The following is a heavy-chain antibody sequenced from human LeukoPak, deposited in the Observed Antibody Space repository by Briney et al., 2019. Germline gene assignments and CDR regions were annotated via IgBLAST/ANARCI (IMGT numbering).Heavy chain of an antibody. J-gene: IGHJ4*02. V-gene: IGHV3-48*03. CDR3: ARDYGGSSPFDY. Sequence: SGGSLRLSCAASGFTFSSYAMSWVCQAPGKGLEWVSYISSNGSIINYADSVKGRFTISRDNAKNSLYLHMNSLRAEDTAVYYCARDYGGSSPFDYWGQGTLVTVSS. D-gene: IGHD4-23*01. CDR1: GFTFSSYA. CDR2: ISSNGSII.